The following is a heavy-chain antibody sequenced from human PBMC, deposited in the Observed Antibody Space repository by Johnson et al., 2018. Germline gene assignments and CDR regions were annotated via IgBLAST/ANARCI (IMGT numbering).Heavy chain of an antibody. J-gene: IGHJ1*01. CDR3: ARDSGSYYAEYVQH. V-gene: IGHV6-1*01. CDR1: GDSVSSNSAA. Sequence: QVQLQQSGPGLVKPSQTLSLTCAISGDSVSSNSAAWNWIRQSPSRGLEWLGKTYYRSTWYNDYAVSVKSRITINPDTSKNQFSLQLNSLTPEDTAVYYCARDSGSYYAEYVQHWGRGTVVTVSS. D-gene: IGHD1-26*01. CDR2: TYYRSTWYN.